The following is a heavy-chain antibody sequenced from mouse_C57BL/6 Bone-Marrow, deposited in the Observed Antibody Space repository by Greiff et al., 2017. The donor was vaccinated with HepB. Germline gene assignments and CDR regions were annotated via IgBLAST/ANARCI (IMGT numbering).Heavy chain of an antibody. Sequence: DVKLVESGPGLVKPSQSLSLSCSVSGYSFTSDYWNWIRKFPGNKLEYMGYISYSDSTYYNPSLKSRISIIRDTSKNQYYLQVNSVTTEDTATYYCARRKEWLVLDYWGQGTTLTVSS. CDR2: ISYSDST. V-gene: IGHV3-8*01. CDR3: ARRKEWLVLDY. J-gene: IGHJ2*01. CDR1: GYSFTSDY. D-gene: IGHD2-2*01.